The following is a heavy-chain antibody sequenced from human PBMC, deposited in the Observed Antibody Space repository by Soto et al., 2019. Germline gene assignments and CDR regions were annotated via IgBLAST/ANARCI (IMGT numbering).Heavy chain of an antibody. J-gene: IGHJ5*02. CDR3: ARTYYYDSSGYYPHGWFDH. Sequence: GGSLRLSCAASGFTFSSYEMNWVRQAPGKGLEWVSYISSSGSTIYYADSVKGRFTISRDNAKSSLYLQMNSLTAEDTAVYYCARTYYYDSSGYYPHGWFDHWGQGTLVTVSS. V-gene: IGHV3-48*03. CDR2: ISSSGSTI. CDR1: GFTFSSYE. D-gene: IGHD3-22*01.